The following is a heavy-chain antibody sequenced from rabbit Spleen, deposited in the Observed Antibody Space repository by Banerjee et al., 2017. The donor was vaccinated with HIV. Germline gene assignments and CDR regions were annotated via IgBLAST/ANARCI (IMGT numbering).Heavy chain of an antibody. J-gene: IGHJ4*01. Sequence: QSLEESGGDLVQPEGSLTLTCKASGFDFSNDAMCWVRQDPGKGLEWIASINTRSGEDVSASGAKGRVTISKTSSTTVTLKMTSLTAADAASYFCARDWPGVVGCNLNLWGAGTPVTVS. CDR3: ARDWPGVVGCNLNL. CDR1: GFDFSNDA. CDR2: INTRSGED. V-gene: IGHV1S40*01. D-gene: IGHD1-1*01.